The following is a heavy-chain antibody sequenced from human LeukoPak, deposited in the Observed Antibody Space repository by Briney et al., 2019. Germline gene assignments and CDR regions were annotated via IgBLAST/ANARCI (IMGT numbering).Heavy chain of an antibody. D-gene: IGHD4-23*01. CDR3: ARDLLNEGNHLDY. V-gene: IGHV4-30-4*01. CDR2: IYYSGST. J-gene: IGHJ4*02. CDR1: GVSISSGDYY. Sequence: SETLSLTCTVSGVSISSGDYYWSWIRQPPGKGLEWIGYIYYSGSTYYNPSLKSRVTISVDTSKNQFSLKLSSVTAADTAVYYCARDLLNEGNHLDYWGQGTLVTVSS.